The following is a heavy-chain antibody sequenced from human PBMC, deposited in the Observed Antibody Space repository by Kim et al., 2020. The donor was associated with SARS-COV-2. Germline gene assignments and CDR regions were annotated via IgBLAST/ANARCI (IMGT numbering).Heavy chain of an antibody. CDR3: ARGDYDYVWGSYRKYYYYYGMDV. CDR1: GFTFSDYY. D-gene: IGHD3-16*02. Sequence: GGSLRLSCAASGFTFSDYYISWLRQAPGKGLEWVSYISSSGSTIYYADSVKGRFTISRDNAKNSLYLQMNSLRAEDTAVYYCARGDYDYVWGSYRKYYYYYGMDVWGQGTTVSVSS. J-gene: IGHJ6*02. CDR2: ISSSGSTI. V-gene: IGHV3-11*04.